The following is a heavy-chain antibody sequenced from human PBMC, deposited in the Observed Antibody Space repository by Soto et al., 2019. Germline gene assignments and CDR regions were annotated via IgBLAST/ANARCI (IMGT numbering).Heavy chain of an antibody. CDR3: ARDSSYDSSGPRGAFDI. CDR2: ISAYNGNT. J-gene: IGHJ3*02. CDR1: GYTFTSYG. V-gene: IGHV1-18*01. Sequence: ASVKVSCKASGYTFTSYGISWVRQAPGQGLEWMGWISAYNGNTNYAQKLQGRVTMTTDTSTSTAYMELRSLRSDDTAVYYCARDSSYDSSGPRGAFDIWGQWTMVTVSS. D-gene: IGHD3-22*01.